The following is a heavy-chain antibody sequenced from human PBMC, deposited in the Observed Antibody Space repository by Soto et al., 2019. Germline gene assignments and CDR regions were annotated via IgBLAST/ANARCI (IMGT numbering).Heavy chain of an antibody. D-gene: IGHD2-2*02. Sequence: PGGSLRLSCAASGFTFSSYAMSWVRQAPGKGLEWVSAISGSGGSTYYADSVKGRFTISRDNSKNTLYLQMNSLRAEDTAVYYCAKGGDGCSSTSCYSGMDVWGQGTTVTVSS. J-gene: IGHJ6*02. V-gene: IGHV3-23*01. CDR1: GFTFSSYA. CDR3: AKGGDGCSSTSCYSGMDV. CDR2: ISGSGGST.